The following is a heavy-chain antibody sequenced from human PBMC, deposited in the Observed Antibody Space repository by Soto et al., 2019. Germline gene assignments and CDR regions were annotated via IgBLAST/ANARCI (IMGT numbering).Heavy chain of an antibody. CDR2: ISGSGGTI. CDR3: AKDLIARRYFDY. J-gene: IGHJ4*02. Sequence: QSGGSLRLSCAVSGITFRSYAMNWVRQAPGKWLEWVSNISGSGGTIYYADSVKGRFTISRDNSNNTLYLLMNSLRAEDTAVYYCAKDLIARRYFDYWGQGXLVTVSS. D-gene: IGHD2-8*01. CDR1: GITFRSYA. V-gene: IGHV3-23*01.